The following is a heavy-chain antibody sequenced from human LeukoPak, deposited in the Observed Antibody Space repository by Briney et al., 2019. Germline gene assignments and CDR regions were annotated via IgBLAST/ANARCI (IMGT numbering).Heavy chain of an antibody. CDR2: IKEDGSAK. J-gene: IGHJ6*02. V-gene: IGHV3-7*05. CDR1: GFMFSSYW. Sequence: GGSLRLSCAASGFMFSSYWMNWVCQAPGKGLEWVANIKEDGSAKYYVDSVKGRFTISRDNAKNSLYLQMNSLRAEDTAVYYCVMDMDVWGQGTTVTVSS. CDR3: VMDMDV.